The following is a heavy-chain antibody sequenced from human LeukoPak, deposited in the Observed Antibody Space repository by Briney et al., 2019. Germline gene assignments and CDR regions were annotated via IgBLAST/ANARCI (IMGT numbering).Heavy chain of an antibody. Sequence: ASVKVSCKASGGTFSSYAISWVRQAPGQGLEWMGGIIPIFGTANYAQKFQGRVTITADKSTSTAYMELSSLRSEDTAVYYCARGRSRGMATITAYYYYYYGMDVWGQGTTVTVSS. J-gene: IGHJ6*02. CDR3: ARGRSRGMATITAYYYYYYGMDV. CDR1: GGTFSSYA. CDR2: IIPIFGTA. D-gene: IGHD5-24*01. V-gene: IGHV1-69*06.